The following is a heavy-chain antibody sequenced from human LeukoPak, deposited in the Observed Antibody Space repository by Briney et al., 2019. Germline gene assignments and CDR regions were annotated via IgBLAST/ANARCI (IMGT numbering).Heavy chain of an antibody. D-gene: IGHD2-2*01. J-gene: IGHJ2*01. CDR3: ATLDSTKSVF. V-gene: IGHV3-7*01. CDR2: IKQDGSEE. Sequence: GGSLRLTCVASEVRFGRDWISWVRQARGKGLEWVACIKQDGSEEYYVGAVRGRFTVSVDNGKNSLYLQMNSLRAEDTARYYCATLDSTKSVFWGRGTAVTVSS. CDR1: EVRFGRDW.